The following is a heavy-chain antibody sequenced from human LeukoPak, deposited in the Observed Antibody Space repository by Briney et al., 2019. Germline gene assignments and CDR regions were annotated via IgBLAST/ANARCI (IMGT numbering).Heavy chain of an antibody. V-gene: IGHV3-48*03. D-gene: IGHD5-18*01. CDR3: ARDPGGYHYGHFDF. Sequence: GGSLRLSCAASEFTFTSYELNWVRQAPGKGLEWVSYISSSGNTISYADSVKGRFTISRDNAKNSLYLQVISLRAEDTAVYYCARDPGGYHYGHFDFWGQGTLVTVSS. CDR1: EFTFTSYE. J-gene: IGHJ4*02. CDR2: ISSSGNTI.